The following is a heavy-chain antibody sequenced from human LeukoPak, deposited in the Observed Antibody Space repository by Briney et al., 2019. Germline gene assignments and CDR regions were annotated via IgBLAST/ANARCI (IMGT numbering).Heavy chain of an antibody. V-gene: IGHV4-61*02. CDR2: IYTSGST. CDR3: ARQNYGAAPLRY. CDR1: GGSISSGSYY. Sequence: SQTLSLTCTVSGGSISSGSYYWSWIRQPAGKVLEWIGRIYTSGSTNYNPSLKSRVTISVDTSKNQFSLKLSSVTAADTAVYYCARQNYGAAPLRYWGQGTLVTVSS. D-gene: IGHD4/OR15-4a*01. J-gene: IGHJ4*02.